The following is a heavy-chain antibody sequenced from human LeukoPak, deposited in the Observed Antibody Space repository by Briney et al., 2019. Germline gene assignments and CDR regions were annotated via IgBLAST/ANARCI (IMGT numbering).Heavy chain of an antibody. Sequence: SQTLSLTCAISGDSVSSNSAAWNWIRQSPSRGLEWLGRTYYRSKWYNDYAVSVKSRITINPDTSKNQFSLQLNSVTPEDTAVYYCATAPSGEVLLWFGEKYLLDYWGQGTLVTVSS. V-gene: IGHV6-1*01. D-gene: IGHD3-10*01. CDR2: TYYRSKWYN. CDR3: ATAPSGEVLLWFGEKYLLDY. J-gene: IGHJ4*02. CDR1: GDSVSSNSAA.